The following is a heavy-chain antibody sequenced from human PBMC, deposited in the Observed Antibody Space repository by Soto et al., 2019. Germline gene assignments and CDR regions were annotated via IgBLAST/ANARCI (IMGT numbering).Heavy chain of an antibody. J-gene: IGHJ4*02. D-gene: IGHD3-22*01. V-gene: IGHV3-53*01. CDR1: GYTVSSNY. Sequence: LSCAASGYTVSSNYMSWVRQAPGKGLEWVSVIYSGGSTYYADSVKGRVTISRDNSKNTLYLQMNSLRAEDTAVYYCSGCYNSSGYYPSIDYWGQGTLVTVSS. CDR3: SGCYNSSGYYPSIDY. CDR2: IYSGGST.